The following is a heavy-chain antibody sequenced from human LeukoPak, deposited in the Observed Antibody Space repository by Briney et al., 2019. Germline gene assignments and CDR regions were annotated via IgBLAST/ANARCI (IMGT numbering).Heavy chain of an antibody. Sequence: SETLSLTCTVSGGTISSYCWSWIRQPPGKGLEWIGYIYYGGSTNYNPSLKSRVTISVDTSKNQFSLKLSSVTAADTAVYYCARLLRWFDPWGQGTLVTVSS. D-gene: IGHD3-16*01. V-gene: IGHV4-59*08. J-gene: IGHJ5*02. CDR3: ARLLRWFDP. CDR1: GGTISSYC. CDR2: IYYGGST.